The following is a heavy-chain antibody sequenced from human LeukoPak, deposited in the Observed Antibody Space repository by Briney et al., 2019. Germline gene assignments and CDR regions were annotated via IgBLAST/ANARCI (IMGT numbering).Heavy chain of an antibody. V-gene: IGHV4-34*01. CDR2: INHSGST. Sequence: ESSETLSLTCAAYGGSFSGYYWSWIRQPPGKGLEWIGEINHSGSTNYNPSLKSRVTISVDTSKNQFSLKLSSVTAADTAVYYCARGGRIAVAGTILFDYWGQGTLVTVSS. D-gene: IGHD6-19*01. CDR1: GGSFSGYY. J-gene: IGHJ4*02. CDR3: ARGGRIAVAGTILFDY.